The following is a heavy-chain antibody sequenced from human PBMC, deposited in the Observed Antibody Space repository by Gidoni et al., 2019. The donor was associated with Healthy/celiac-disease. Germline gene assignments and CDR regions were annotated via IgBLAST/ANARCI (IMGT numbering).Heavy chain of an antibody. V-gene: IGHV4-59*01. Sequence: QVQLQESGPGLVKPSETLSLTCTVSGGSISSYYWSWIRQPPGKGLEWIGYIYYSGSTNYNPSFKSRVTISVDTSKNQFSLKLSSVTAADTAVYYCARVREINYYYYYMDVWGKGTTVTVSS. J-gene: IGHJ6*03. CDR3: ARVREINYYYYYMDV. CDR1: GGSISSYY. CDR2: IYYSGST.